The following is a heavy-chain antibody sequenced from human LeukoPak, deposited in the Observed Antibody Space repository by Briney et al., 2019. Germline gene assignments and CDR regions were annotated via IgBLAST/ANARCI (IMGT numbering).Heavy chain of an antibody. Sequence: PSETLSLTCAVYGGSFSGYYWSWIRQPPGKGLEWIGEINHSGSTNYNPSLKSRVTISVDTSKNQFSLKLSSVTAADTAVYYCARVQVPDYYYYGMDVWGQGTTVTVSS. CDR3: ARVQVPDYYYYGMDV. D-gene: IGHD2-2*01. CDR1: GGSFSGYY. CDR2: INHSGST. V-gene: IGHV4-34*01. J-gene: IGHJ6*02.